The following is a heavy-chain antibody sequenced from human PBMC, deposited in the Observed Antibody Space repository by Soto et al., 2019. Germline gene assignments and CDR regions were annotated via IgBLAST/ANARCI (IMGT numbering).Heavy chain of an antibody. V-gene: IGHV4-30-4*01. CDR1: GGSISSGDYY. Sequence: ASETLSLTCTVSGGSISSGDYYWSWIRQPPGKGLEWIGYIYYSGSTYYNPSLKSRVTISADTSKNQFSLKLSSVTAADTAVYYCARDWYYDFWSGHYGMDVWGQGTTVTVSS. CDR3: ARDWYYDFWSGHYGMDV. J-gene: IGHJ6*02. D-gene: IGHD3-3*01. CDR2: IYYSGST.